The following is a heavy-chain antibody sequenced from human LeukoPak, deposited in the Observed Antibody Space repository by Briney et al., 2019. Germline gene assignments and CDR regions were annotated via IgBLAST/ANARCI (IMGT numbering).Heavy chain of an antibody. Sequence: GGSLRLSCTASGFTFSNFWMGWVRQAPGKGLEWVANIKQDETEKFYPGSVKGRFTISRDNAKNSLYLQMNSLRAEDTAVFYCARDQYDTWSRRGNFDSWGLEPWSSSPQ. D-gene: IGHD3-3*01. CDR1: GFTFSNFW. J-gene: IGHJ4*01. V-gene: IGHV3-7*03. CDR2: IKQDETEK. CDR3: ARDQYDTWSRRGNFDS.